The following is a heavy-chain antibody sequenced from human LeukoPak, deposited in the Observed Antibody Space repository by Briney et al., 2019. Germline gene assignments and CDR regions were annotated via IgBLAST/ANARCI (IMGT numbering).Heavy chain of an antibody. CDR2: IYYSGTT. J-gene: IGHJ4*02. CDR3: GRLPSGWYYFDY. Sequence: SETPSLTCTVSGGISSSSYHWGWIRPPPGKGLEWIGSIYYSGTTYYNPSLKSGVTISVATSKTQFSLKLSAVTAAGTAVYYCGRLPSGWYYFDYWGQGALVTVSS. V-gene: IGHV4-39*01. CDR1: GGISSSSYH. D-gene: IGHD6-19*01.